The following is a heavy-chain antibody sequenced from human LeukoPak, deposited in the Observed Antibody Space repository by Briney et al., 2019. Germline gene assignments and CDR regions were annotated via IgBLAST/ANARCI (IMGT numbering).Heavy chain of an antibody. J-gene: IGHJ4*02. CDR2: IYHSGST. D-gene: IGHD2-2*01. CDR3: ARLYCTSTSCYPGRGYFDY. V-gene: IGHV4-38-2*01. CDR1: GYSISSGYY. Sequence: SETLSLTCAVSGYSISSGYYWGWIRQPPGKGLEWIGSIYHSGSTYYNPSLKSRVTISVDTSENQFSLKLSSVTAADTAVYYCARLYCTSTSCYPGRGYFDYWGQGTLVTVSS.